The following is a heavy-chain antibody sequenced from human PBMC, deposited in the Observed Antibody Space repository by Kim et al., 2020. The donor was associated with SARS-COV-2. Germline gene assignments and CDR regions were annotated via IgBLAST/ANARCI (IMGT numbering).Heavy chain of an antibody. D-gene: IGHD5-18*01. V-gene: IGHV4-59*13. CDR1: GGSISSYY. J-gene: IGHJ4*02. CDR2: IYYSGST. CDR3: ARVGVDTAMVDY. Sequence: SETLSLTCTVSGGSISSYYWSWIRQPPGKGLEWIGYIYYSGSTNYNPSLKSRVTISVDTSKNQFSLKLSSVTAADTAVYYCARVGVDTAMVDYWGQGTLV.